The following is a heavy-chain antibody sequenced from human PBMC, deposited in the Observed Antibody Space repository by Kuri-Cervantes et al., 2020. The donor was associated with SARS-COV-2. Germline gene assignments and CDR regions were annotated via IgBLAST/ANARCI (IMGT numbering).Heavy chain of an antibody. V-gene: IGHV3-48*03. Sequence: GESLKISCAAPGFTFSSYEMNWVRQAPGKGLEWVSYISSSGSTIYYADSVKGRFTISRDNAKNSLYLQMNSLRTEDTAVYYCARSGGSGPSRHPLPPIALDYWGQGTLVTVSS. CDR3: ARSGGSGPSRHPLPPIALDY. CDR2: ISSSGSTI. J-gene: IGHJ4*02. CDR1: GFTFSSYE. D-gene: IGHD2-15*01.